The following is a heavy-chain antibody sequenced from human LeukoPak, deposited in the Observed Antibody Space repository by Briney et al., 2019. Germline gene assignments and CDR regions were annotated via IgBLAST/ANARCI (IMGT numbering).Heavy chain of an antibody. J-gene: IGHJ4*02. CDR2: ISAYNGNT. D-gene: IGHD3-16*02. Sequence: GASVKVSCKASGYTFSNYGISWVRQAPGQGLGWMGWISAYNGNTNYAQKLQGRVTMTTDTSTSTAYMELRSLRSDDTAVYYCARAIAGDYNDYWGQGTLVTVSS. CDR1: GYTFSNYG. CDR3: ARAIAGDYNDY. V-gene: IGHV1-18*01.